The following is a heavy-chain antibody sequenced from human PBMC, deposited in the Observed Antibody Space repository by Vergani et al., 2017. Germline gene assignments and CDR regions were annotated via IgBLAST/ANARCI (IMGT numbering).Heavy chain of an antibody. Sequence: QVQLEESGPGLVKPSETLSLTCAVYGGSFSGYYWSWIRQPPGKGLEWIGEINHSGSTNYNPSLKSRVTISVDTSKNQFSLKLSSVTAADTAVYYCALRGYRSSFYYYYYYMDVWGKGTTVTVSS. CDR1: GGSFSGYY. CDR3: ALRGYRSSFYYYYYYMDV. J-gene: IGHJ6*03. CDR2: INHSGST. V-gene: IGHV4-34*10. D-gene: IGHD6-13*01.